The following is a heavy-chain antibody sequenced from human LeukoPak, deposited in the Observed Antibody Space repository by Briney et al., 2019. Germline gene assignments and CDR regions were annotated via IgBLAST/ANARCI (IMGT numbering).Heavy chain of an antibody. Sequence: SETLSLTCTVSGGSISSYYWSWIRQPPGKGLEWIGYIYYSGSTYYNPSLKSRVTISVDTSKNQFSLKLSSVTAADTAVYYCAGDRRSGSYSMGTYYYYYMDVWGKGTTVTVSS. J-gene: IGHJ6*03. CDR1: GGSISSYY. CDR2: IYYSGST. V-gene: IGHV4-59*12. CDR3: AGDRRSGSYSMGTYYYYYMDV. D-gene: IGHD3-10*01.